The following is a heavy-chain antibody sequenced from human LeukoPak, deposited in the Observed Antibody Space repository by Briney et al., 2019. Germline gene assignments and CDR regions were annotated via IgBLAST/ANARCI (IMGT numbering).Heavy chain of an antibody. Sequence: KPSETLSLTCTVSGGSISSSSYCWSWIRQPPGKGLEWIGYIYYSGSTNYNPSLKSRVTISVDTSKTQFSLKLSSVTAADTAVYYCARGRAARSFNYYYYYYMDVWGKGTTVTVSS. J-gene: IGHJ6*03. CDR2: IYYSGST. CDR1: GGSISSSSYC. D-gene: IGHD6-6*01. V-gene: IGHV4-61*01. CDR3: ARGRAARSFNYYYYYYMDV.